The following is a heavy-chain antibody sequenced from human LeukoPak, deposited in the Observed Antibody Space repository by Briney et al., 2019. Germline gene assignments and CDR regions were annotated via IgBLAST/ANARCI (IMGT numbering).Heavy chain of an antibody. CDR1: IDSFSNYH. J-gene: IGHJ5*02. CDR2: VNESGGT. CDR3: ARGQGATVPQVGKNWFDP. Sequence: SETLSLTCTVYIDSFSNYHWNWIRQTPAKGMEWIGEVNESGGTNISPSLRSRVILSVDTSKNQFSLRLISVTVADTAIYYCARGQGATVPQVGKNWFDPWGQGTRVTVSS. V-gene: IGHV4-34*01. D-gene: IGHD1-26*01.